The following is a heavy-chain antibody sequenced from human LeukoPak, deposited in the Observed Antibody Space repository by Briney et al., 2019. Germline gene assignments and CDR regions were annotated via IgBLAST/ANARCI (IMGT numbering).Heavy chain of an antibody. D-gene: IGHD6-13*01. CDR1: RYSISSDYY. Sequence: SETLSLTCTVSRYSISSDYYWGWIRQPPGKGLEWIGRIYTSGSTNYNPSLKSRVTMSVDTSKNQFSLKLSSVTAADTAVYYCARDLSSSSSWFDPWGQGTLVTVSS. CDR2: IYTSGST. J-gene: IGHJ5*02. CDR3: ARDLSSSSSWFDP. V-gene: IGHV4-38-2*02.